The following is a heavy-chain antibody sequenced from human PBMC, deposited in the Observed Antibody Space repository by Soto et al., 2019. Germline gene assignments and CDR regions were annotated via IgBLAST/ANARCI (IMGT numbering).Heavy chain of an antibody. D-gene: IGHD3-10*01. V-gene: IGHV3-48*01. CDR3: ALWFGADYLDYYYMDV. CDR1: GFTFSSYS. CDR2: ISGSSSII. J-gene: IGHJ6*03. Sequence: EVQLVESGGGLVQPGGSLRLSCAASGFTFSSYSMNWVRQDPRKGLEWLSYISGSSSIIYYADSVEGRFTISRDNAKNSLYLQMNSLRAEDTAVYYCALWFGADYLDYYYMDVWGKGTTVTVSS.